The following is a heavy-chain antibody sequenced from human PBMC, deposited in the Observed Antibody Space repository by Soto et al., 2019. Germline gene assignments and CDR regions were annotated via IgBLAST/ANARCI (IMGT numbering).Heavy chain of an antibody. CDR3: AADLPYTGVPRYYYGKDV. CDR1: GFTFTSSA. Sequence: ASVKVSCKASGFTFTSSAAQWVRQARGQRLEWIGWIVVGSGNTNYAQKFQERVTITRDMSTSTAYMELSSLRPEDTAVYYCAADLPYTGVPRYYYGKDVWGQGTTVTVSS. J-gene: IGHJ6*02. D-gene: IGHD3-10*02. CDR2: IVVGSGNT. V-gene: IGHV1-58*01.